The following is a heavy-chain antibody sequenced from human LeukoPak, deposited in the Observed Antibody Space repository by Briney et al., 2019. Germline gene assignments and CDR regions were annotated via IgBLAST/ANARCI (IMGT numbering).Heavy chain of an antibody. J-gene: IGHJ3*02. Sequence: PGGSLRLSCAASGFSVFSNYMTWVRQAPGKGLEWVAVSYRRDTTFYADAVKGRFIISTDSSRKTVYLQMNSLRAEDTAVYYCAKESHVSPNAFDIWGQGTMVTVSS. CDR3: AKESHVSPNAFDI. V-gene: IGHV3-53*01. CDR1: GFSVFSNY. CDR2: SYRRDTT.